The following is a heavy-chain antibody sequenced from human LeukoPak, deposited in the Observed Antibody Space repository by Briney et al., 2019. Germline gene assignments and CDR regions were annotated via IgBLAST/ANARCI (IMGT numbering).Heavy chain of an antibody. V-gene: IGHV3-11*01. CDR2: ISSSGSTI. J-gene: IGHJ5*02. CDR3: ARDYEYYYGSGSYSPNWFDP. D-gene: IGHD3-10*01. Sequence: GGSLRLSCAASGFTFSDYYMSWIRQAPGKGLEWVSYISSSGSTIYYADSVKGRFTISRDNVKNSLYLQMNSLRAEDTAVYYCARDYEYYYGSGSYSPNWFDPWGQGTLVTVSS. CDR1: GFTFSDYY.